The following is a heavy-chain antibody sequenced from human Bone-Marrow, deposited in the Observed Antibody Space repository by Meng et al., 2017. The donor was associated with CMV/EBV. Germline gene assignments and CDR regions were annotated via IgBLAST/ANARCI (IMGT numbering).Heavy chain of an antibody. D-gene: IGHD3-9*01. CDR3: ARDKDDILTGLGWSYYYYGMDV. Sequence: GGSLRLSCAASGFTFSSYSMNWVRQAPGKGLEWVSSISSSSSYIYYADSVKGRFTISRDNAKNSLYLQMNSLGAEDTAVYYCARDKDDILTGLGWSYYYYGMDVWGQGTTVTVSS. CDR1: GFTFSSYS. CDR2: ISSSSSYI. J-gene: IGHJ6*02. V-gene: IGHV3-21*01.